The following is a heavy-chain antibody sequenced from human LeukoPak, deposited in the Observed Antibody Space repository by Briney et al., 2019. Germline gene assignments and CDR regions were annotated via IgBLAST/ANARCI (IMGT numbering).Heavy chain of an antibody. CDR3: AREYSSSSRTPYGMDV. Sequence: PGGSLRLSCAASGFTFSSYSMNWVRQAPGKGLEWVSSISSSSSYIYYADSVKGRFTISRDNAKNSLYLQMNSLRAEDTAVYYCAREYSSSSRTPYGMDVWGQGTTVTVSS. CDR1: GFTFSSYS. V-gene: IGHV3-21*04. D-gene: IGHD6-6*01. CDR2: ISSSSSYI. J-gene: IGHJ6*02.